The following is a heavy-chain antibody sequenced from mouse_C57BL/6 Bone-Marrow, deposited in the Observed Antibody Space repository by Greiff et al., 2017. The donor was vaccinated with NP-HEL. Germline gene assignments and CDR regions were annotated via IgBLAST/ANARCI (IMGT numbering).Heavy chain of an antibody. V-gene: IGHV2-2*01. D-gene: IGHD2-2*01. CDR1: GFSLTSYG. Sequence: VQLQQSGPGLVQPSQSLSITCTVSGFSLTSYGVHWVRQSPGKGLEWLGVIWSGGRTDYNAAFISRLSISKDNSKSQVFFKMNSLQADDTAIYYCARNGLMVTTGYYYAMDYWGQGTSVTVSS. J-gene: IGHJ4*01. CDR2: IWSGGRT. CDR3: ARNGLMVTTGYYYAMDY.